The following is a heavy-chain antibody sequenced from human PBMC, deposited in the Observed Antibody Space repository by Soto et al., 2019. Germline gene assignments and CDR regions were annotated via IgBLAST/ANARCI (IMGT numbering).Heavy chain of an antibody. CDR3: ATGSGLLV. CDR1: GFTFSSYG. Sequence: GGSLRLSCIASGFTFSSYGMHWVRQAPGKGLEWVALISNDGNNKYYEDSVKGRFSISRVNSKNTLYLQMNSLRAEDTAVYYCATGSGLLVWGQGTLVTVSS. J-gene: IGHJ4*02. D-gene: IGHD2-15*01. V-gene: IGHV3-30*03. CDR2: ISNDGNNK.